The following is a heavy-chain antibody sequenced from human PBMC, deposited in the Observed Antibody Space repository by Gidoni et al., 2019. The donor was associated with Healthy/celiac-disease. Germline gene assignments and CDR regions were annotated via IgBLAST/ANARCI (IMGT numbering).Heavy chain of an antibody. J-gene: IGHJ5*02. CDR1: GGSFSGYY. Sequence: QVQLQQWGAGLLKPSETLSLTCAVYGGSFSGYYWSWIRQPPGKGLEWIGEINHSGSTNYNPSLKSRVTISVDTSKNQFSLKLSSVTAADTAVYYCARGPAARHGTGRFDPWGQGTLVTVSS. V-gene: IGHV4-34*01. CDR3: ARGPAARHGTGRFDP. D-gene: IGHD1-1*01. CDR2: INHSGST.